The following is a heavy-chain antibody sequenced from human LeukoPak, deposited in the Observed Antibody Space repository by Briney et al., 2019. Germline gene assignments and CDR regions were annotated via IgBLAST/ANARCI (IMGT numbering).Heavy chain of an antibody. Sequence: GGSLRLSCAASGFTFSINWMSWVRQAPGKGLEWVSAISGSGGSTYYADSVKGRFTISRDNSKNTLYLQMNTLRAEDTAVYYCAKGYGSGSYYIPHWGQGTLVTVSS. CDR3: AKGYGSGSYYIPH. D-gene: IGHD3-10*01. V-gene: IGHV3-23*01. J-gene: IGHJ4*02. CDR1: GFTFSINW. CDR2: ISGSGGST.